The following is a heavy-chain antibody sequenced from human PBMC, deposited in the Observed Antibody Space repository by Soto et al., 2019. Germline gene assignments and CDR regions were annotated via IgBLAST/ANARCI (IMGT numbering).Heavy chain of an antibody. CDR1: GGSISSGDYH. Sequence: QVQLQESGPGLVKPSQTLSLTCTVSGGSISSGDYHWSWIRQPPGKGLEWIGFVYYTGNTYYNPSLKVRVTLSVATSKNQFALKLSSVTAADTAVYYCARSDFWSGYYTDYWGQGTLVTVSS. J-gene: IGHJ4*02. CDR3: ARSDFWSGYYTDY. D-gene: IGHD3-3*01. V-gene: IGHV4-30-4*08. CDR2: VYYTGNT.